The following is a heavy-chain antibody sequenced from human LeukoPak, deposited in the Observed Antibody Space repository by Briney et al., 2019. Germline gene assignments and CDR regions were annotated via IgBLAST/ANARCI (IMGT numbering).Heavy chain of an antibody. CDR1: GGSISSGDYY. Sequence: PSETLSLTCTVSGGSISSGDYYWSWIRQPPGKGLEWIGYIYYSGSTYYNPSLKSRVTISVDTSKNQFSLKLSSVTAADTAVYYCARQDQRVTYYYDSSGYYYEYWGQGTLVTVSS. D-gene: IGHD3-22*01. CDR3: ARQDQRVTYYYDSSGYYYEY. J-gene: IGHJ4*02. CDR2: IYYSGST. V-gene: IGHV4-39*01.